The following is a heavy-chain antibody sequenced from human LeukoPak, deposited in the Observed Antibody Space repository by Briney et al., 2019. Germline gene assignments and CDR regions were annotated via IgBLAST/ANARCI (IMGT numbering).Heavy chain of an antibody. CDR2: ISGSGGST. CDR3: AKDLLPRDTAMVVDY. Sequence: PGGSLRLSCAASGFTFDDYAMHWVRQAPGKGLEWVSAISGSGGSTYYADSVKGRFTISRDNSKNTLYLQMNSLRAEDTAVYYCAKDLLPRDTAMVVDYWGQGTLVTVSS. V-gene: IGHV3-23*01. D-gene: IGHD5-18*01. J-gene: IGHJ4*02. CDR1: GFTFDDYA.